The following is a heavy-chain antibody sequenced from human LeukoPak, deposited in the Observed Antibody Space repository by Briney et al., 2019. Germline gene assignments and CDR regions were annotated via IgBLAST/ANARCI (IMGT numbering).Heavy chain of an antibody. Sequence: SETLSLTCTVSGGSISSSSYYWGWIRQPPGKELEWIGSIYYSGSTYYNPSLKSRVTISVDTSKNQFSLKLSSVTAADTAVYYCARHVGGPFDYWGQGTLVTVSS. CDR2: IYYSGST. J-gene: IGHJ4*02. CDR1: GGSISSSSYY. CDR3: ARHVGGPFDY. V-gene: IGHV4-39*01. D-gene: IGHD4-23*01.